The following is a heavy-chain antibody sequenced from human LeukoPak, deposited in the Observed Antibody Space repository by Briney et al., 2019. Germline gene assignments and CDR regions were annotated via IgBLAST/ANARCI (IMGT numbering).Heavy chain of an antibody. CDR1: GGSISSYY. CDR3: ARDGVVITDGGVRNAFDI. J-gene: IGHJ3*02. V-gene: IGHV4-4*07. CDR2: IYTSGST. Sequence: SETLSLTCTVSGGSISSYYWSWIRQPAGKGLEWIGRIYTSGSTNYNPSLKSRVTMSVDTSKNQFSLKLSSVTAADTAVYYCARDGVVITDGGVRNAFDIWGQGTMVTVSS. D-gene: IGHD3-3*01.